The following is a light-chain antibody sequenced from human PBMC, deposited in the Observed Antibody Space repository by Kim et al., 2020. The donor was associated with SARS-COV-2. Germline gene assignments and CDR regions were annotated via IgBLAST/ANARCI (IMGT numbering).Light chain of an antibody. V-gene: IGLV2-14*03. CDR2: DGS. CDR1: SSDVGGYNY. Sequence: GRSCSGSSNQTSSDVGGYNYVSWYEQHTDKATKLMIYDGSKRPSGVSDRFSGSKSGSTASQTISGHQAEDEADYYCSSYTSCSTLVFGGGTKLAV. CDR3: SSYTSCSTLV. J-gene: IGLJ2*01.